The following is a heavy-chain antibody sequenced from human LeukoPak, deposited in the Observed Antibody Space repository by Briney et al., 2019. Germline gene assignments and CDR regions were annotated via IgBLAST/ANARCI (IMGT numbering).Heavy chain of an antibody. V-gene: IGHV4-59*08. CDR2: IYYSGGT. CDR1: GGSISSYY. D-gene: IGHD3-9*01. CDR3: ARQYRVYDILTGYYGGYFDY. Sequence: PSETLSLTCTVSGGSISSYYWSWIRQPPGKGLEWIGHIYYSGGTNYNPSLKSRVTISVDTSKNQFSLKLSSVTAADTAVYYCARQYRVYDILTGYYGGYFDYWGQGTLVTVSS. J-gene: IGHJ4*02.